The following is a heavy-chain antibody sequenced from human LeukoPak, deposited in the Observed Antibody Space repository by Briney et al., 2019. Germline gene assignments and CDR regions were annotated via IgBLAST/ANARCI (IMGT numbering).Heavy chain of an antibody. CDR2: IYYSGST. V-gene: IGHV4-39*07. CDR3: ARDLQLDPYETVA. D-gene: IGHD6-13*01. Sequence: PSETLSLTCTVSGGSISSSSYYWGWIRQPPGKGLEWIGSIYYSGSTYYNPSLKSRVTISVDTSKNQFSLKLSSVTAADTAVYYCARDLQLDPYETVAWGQGTLVTVSS. CDR1: GGSISSSSYY. J-gene: IGHJ5*02.